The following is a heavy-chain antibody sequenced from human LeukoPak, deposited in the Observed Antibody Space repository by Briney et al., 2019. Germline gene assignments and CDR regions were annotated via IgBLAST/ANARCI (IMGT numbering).Heavy chain of an antibody. CDR3: AREDCTNGVCYEMGFDY. Sequence: PGGSLRLSCAASGFTFSSYSMNWVSQAPGKGLEWVSSISSSSSYIYYADSVKGRFTISRDNAKNSLYLQMNSLRAEDTAVYYCAREDCTNGVCYEMGFDYWGQGTLVTVSS. CDR2: ISSSSSYI. V-gene: IGHV3-21*01. J-gene: IGHJ4*02. D-gene: IGHD2-8*01. CDR1: GFTFSSYS.